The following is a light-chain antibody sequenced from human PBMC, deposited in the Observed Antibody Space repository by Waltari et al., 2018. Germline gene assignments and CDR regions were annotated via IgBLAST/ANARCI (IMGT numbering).Light chain of an antibody. CDR1: SSNIGSPYN. V-gene: IGLV1-40*01. Sequence: VLTQPPSVSGAPGQRVTISCTGSSSNIGSPYNVHWYQQVPGRAPKLLIYDDSHRPSGVPDRFSGSKSGTSASLAITGLQAEDEAEYFCQSYDSGLNGLFFGGGTKVTVL. J-gene: IGLJ2*01. CDR2: DDS. CDR3: QSYDSGLNGLF.